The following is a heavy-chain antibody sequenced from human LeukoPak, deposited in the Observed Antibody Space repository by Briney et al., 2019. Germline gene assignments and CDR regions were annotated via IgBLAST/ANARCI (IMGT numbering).Heavy chain of an antibody. D-gene: IGHD3-10*01. CDR2: ISSSGSTI. Sequence: PGGSLRLSCAASGFTFSSYEMNWVRQAPGKGLECVSYISSSGSTIYYADSVKGRFTISRDNAKNSLYLQMNSLRAEDTAVYYCARESPQLRGFGYYFDYWGQGTLVTVSS. CDR1: GFTFSSYE. J-gene: IGHJ4*02. CDR3: ARESPQLRGFGYYFDY. V-gene: IGHV3-48*03.